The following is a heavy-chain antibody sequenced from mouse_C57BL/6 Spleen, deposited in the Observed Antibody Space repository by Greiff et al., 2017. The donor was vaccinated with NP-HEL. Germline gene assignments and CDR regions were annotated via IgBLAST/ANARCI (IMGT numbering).Heavy chain of an antibody. D-gene: IGHD2-4*01. J-gene: IGHJ4*01. Sequence: QVQLKQPGAELVKPGASVKLSCKASGYTFTSYWMHWVKQRPGQGLEWIGMIHPNSGSTNYNEKFKSKATLTVDKSSSTAYMQLSSLTSEDSAVYYCARKNYDFRDAMDYWGQGTSVTVSS. CDR2: IHPNSGST. V-gene: IGHV1-64*01. CDR3: ARKNYDFRDAMDY. CDR1: GYTFTSYW.